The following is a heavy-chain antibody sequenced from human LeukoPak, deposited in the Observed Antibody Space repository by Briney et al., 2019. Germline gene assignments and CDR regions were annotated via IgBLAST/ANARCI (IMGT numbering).Heavy chain of an antibody. J-gene: IGHJ5*02. V-gene: IGHV3-48*04. CDR3: ARKREGDYGDYVFDP. CDR2: ISSSSSTI. D-gene: IGHD4-17*01. CDR1: GFTFSSYS. Sequence: GGSLRLSCAASGFTFSSYSMNWVRQAPGKGLEWVSYISSSSSTIYYADSVKGRFTISRDNAKNSLYLQMNSLGAEDTAVYYCARKREGDYGDYVFDPWGQGTLVTVSS.